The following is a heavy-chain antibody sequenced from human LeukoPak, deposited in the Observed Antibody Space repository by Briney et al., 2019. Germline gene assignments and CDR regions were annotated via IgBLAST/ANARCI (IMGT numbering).Heavy chain of an antibody. CDR1: GFTFSSYA. V-gene: IGHV3-30*04. CDR2: ISFDGSDK. D-gene: IGHD3-16*01. CDR3: AKDDGGATWGYYFDY. Sequence: GGSLRLSCAASGFTFSSYAMHWVRQAPGKGLEWVTVISFDGSDKYYADSVKGRFTISRDNSQNTPFVQMNSLRAEDTAVYYCAKDDGGATWGYYFDYWGQGTLVTVSS. J-gene: IGHJ4*02.